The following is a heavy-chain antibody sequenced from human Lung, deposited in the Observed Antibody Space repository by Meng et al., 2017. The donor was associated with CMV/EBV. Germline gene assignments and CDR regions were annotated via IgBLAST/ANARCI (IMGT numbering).Heavy chain of an antibody. D-gene: IGHD1-7*01. J-gene: IGHJ5*01. Sequence: GSLRLSXAVYGGSFSGSYWHWIRQPPGMGLEWIGEIDGTGRTKYSPSLNSRVTILLDTSKKQFSLELSSVTAADTAVYYCARLTGTVYVHWFDSWGQGTLVTFSS. CDR1: GGSFSGSY. CDR2: IDGTGRT. V-gene: IGHV4-34*01. CDR3: ARLTGTVYVHWFDS.